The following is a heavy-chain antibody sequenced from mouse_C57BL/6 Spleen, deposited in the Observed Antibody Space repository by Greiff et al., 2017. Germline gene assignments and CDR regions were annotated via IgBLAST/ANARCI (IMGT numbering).Heavy chain of an antibody. V-gene: IGHV1-52*01. D-gene: IGHD2-4*01. CDR2: IDPSDSET. CDR3: ARGDYVGSWFAY. CDR1: GYTFTSYW. J-gene: IGHJ3*01. Sequence: QVHVKQSGAELVRPGSSVKLSCKASGYTFTSYWMHWVKQRPIQGLEWIGNIDPSDSETHYNQKFKDKATLTVDKSSSTAYMQLSSLTSEDSAVYYCARGDYVGSWFAYWGQGTLVTVSA.